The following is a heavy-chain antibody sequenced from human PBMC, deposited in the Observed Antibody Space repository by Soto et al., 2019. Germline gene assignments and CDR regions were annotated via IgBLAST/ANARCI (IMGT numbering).Heavy chain of an antibody. J-gene: IGHJ6*02. CDR3: ARRLIVVVPAAPPPGMDV. Sequence: PGESLKISCKGSGYSFTSYWISWVRQMPGKGLEWMGRIDPSDSYTNYSPSFQGHVTISADKSISTAYLQWSSLRASDTAMYYCARRLIVVVPAAPPPGMDVWGQGTTVTVSS. CDR1: GYSFTSYW. D-gene: IGHD2-2*01. V-gene: IGHV5-10-1*01. CDR2: IDPSDSYT.